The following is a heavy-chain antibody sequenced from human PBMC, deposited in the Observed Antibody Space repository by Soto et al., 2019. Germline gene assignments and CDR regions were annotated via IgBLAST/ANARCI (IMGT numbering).Heavy chain of an antibody. CDR3: ARDLPSACDGGGGSCYYNTFAY. CDR1: GGSISSGGYY. V-gene: IGHV4-31*03. J-gene: IGHJ4*02. CDR2: IYHTGKT. D-gene: IGHD2-15*01. Sequence: QVQLQESGPGLVQPSQTLSLTCTVSGGSISSGGYYWSWIRQHPGEALEWIGYIYHTGKTYYNSSLTSRGTISVDTATNTFSLTLSSVTAADTAVYYSARDLPSACDGGGGSCYYNTFAYWGQGFLVTVSS.